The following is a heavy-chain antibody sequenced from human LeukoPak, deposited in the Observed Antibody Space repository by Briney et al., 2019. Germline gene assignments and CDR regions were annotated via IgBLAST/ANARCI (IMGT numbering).Heavy chain of an antibody. D-gene: IGHD3-22*01. Sequence: ASVKVSCKTSGYTFTSYYMHWVGQAPGQGLEWMGWVNPTSGGTNYAQKFQGRVTMTRDTSISTAYMELSRLRSDDTAVYYCARVYYYYDSSGILTLYFDYWGQGTLVTVSS. CDR1: GYTFTSYY. J-gene: IGHJ4*02. CDR3: ARVYYYYDSSGILTLYFDY. CDR2: VNPTSGGT. V-gene: IGHV1-2*02.